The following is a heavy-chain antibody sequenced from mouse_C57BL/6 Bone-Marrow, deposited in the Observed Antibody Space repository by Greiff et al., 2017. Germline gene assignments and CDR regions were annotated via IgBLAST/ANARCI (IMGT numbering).Heavy chain of an antibody. CDR2: IDPSDSYT. CDR1: GYTFTSYW. CDR3: ARYLRYYFDY. Sequence: VQLQQPGAELVRPGTSVKLSCKASGYTFTSYWMHWVQQRPGQGLEWIGVIDPSDSYTNYNQKLKGKATLTVDTSYNSAYMQLSSLTAEAAAVYYGARYLRYYFDYWGQGTTLTVSS. J-gene: IGHJ2*01. V-gene: IGHV1-59*01.